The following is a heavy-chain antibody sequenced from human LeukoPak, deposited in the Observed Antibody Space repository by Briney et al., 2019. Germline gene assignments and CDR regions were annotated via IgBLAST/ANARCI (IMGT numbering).Heavy chain of an antibody. CDR1: GGSISSYY. J-gene: IGHJ6*02. Sequence: SETLSLTCTVSGGSISSYYWSWIRQPPGKGLEWIGYIYYSGSTNYNPSLKSRVTISVDTSKNQFSLKLSSVTAADTAVYYCASGYSYGPQAYYGMGVWGQGTTVTVSS. V-gene: IGHV4-59*01. CDR3: ASGYSYGPQAYYGMGV. CDR2: IYYSGST. D-gene: IGHD5-18*01.